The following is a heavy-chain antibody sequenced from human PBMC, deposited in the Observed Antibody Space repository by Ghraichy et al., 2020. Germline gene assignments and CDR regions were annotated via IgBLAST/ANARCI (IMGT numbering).Heavy chain of an antibody. D-gene: IGHD3-22*01. J-gene: IGHJ2*01. CDR2: IYSGGST. CDR1: GFTVSSNY. Sequence: GALRLSCAASGFTVSSNYMSWVRQAPGKGLEWVSVIYSGGSTYYADSVKGRFTISRDNSKNTLYLQMNSLRAEDTAVYYCARGAYYYDSSGYYRSGYFDLWGRGTLVTVSS. CDR3: ARGAYYYDSSGYYRSGYFDL. V-gene: IGHV3-53*01.